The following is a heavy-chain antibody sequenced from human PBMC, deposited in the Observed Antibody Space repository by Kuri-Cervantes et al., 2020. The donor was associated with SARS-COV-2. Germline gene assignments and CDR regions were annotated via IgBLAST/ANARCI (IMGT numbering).Heavy chain of an antibody. V-gene: IGHV4-30-4*08. Sequence: SETLSLTCTVSGGSISSGDYYWSWIRQPPGKGLEWIGYIYYSGSTYYNPSLKSRVTISVDTSKNQFSLKLGSVTAADTAVYYCASIVVVPAAPIDYWGQGTLVTVSS. J-gene: IGHJ4*02. D-gene: IGHD2-2*01. CDR2: IYYSGST. CDR1: GGSISSGDYY. CDR3: ASIVVVPAAPIDY.